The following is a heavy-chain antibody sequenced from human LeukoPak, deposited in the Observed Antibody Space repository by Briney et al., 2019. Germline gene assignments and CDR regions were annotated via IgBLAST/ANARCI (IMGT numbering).Heavy chain of an antibody. CDR1: GFTFSDYY. J-gene: IGHJ4*02. D-gene: IGHD3-22*01. CDR2: ISSSGSTI. V-gene: IGHV3-11*01. CDR3: ARVGSSGYPIDY. Sequence: GGSLRLSCAASGFTFSDYYMSWIRQAPGKGLEWVSYISSSGSTINYADSVKGRFTISRDSAKKSLFLQMNSLRAEDTAVYYCARVGSSGYPIDYWSQGTLVTVSS.